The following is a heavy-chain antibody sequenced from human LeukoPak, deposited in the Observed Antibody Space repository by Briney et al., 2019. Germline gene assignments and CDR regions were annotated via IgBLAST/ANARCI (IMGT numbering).Heavy chain of an antibody. V-gene: IGHV3-21*01. CDR2: ISSSSSYI. Sequence: GGSLRLSCAASGFTFSSYGMNWVRQAPGKGLEWVSSISSSSSYIYYADSVKGRFTISRDNAKNSLYLQMNSLRAEDTAVYYCARDPIYCSGGSCYSVYYYYYMDVWGKGTTVTVSS. CDR3: ARDPIYCSGGSCYSVYYYYYMDV. D-gene: IGHD2-15*01. J-gene: IGHJ6*03. CDR1: GFTFSSYG.